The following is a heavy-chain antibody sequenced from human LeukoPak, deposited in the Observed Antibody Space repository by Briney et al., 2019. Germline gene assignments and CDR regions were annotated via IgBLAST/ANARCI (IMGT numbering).Heavy chain of an antibody. Sequence: PSETLSLTCAVSDGSISSGGYSWSWIRQPPGKGLEWIGYIYHSGSTYYNPSLKSRVTISVDRSKNQFSLKLSSVTAADTAVYYCARARPFTMIVVAPPNDAFDIWGQGTMVTVSS. CDR2: IYHSGST. V-gene: IGHV4-30-2*01. J-gene: IGHJ3*02. CDR3: ARARPFTMIVVAPPNDAFDI. D-gene: IGHD3-22*01. CDR1: DGSISSGGYS.